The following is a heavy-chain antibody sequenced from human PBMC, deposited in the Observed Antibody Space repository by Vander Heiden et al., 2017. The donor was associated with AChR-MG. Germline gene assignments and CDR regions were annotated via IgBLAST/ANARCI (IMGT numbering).Heavy chain of an antibody. CDR3: ARRGYGDYFDY. V-gene: IGHV4-39*01. CDR1: GGSISSSSYY. CDR2: IYYSGST. Sequence: QLQLQESGPGLVKPSEPLSLTCTVSGGSISSSSYYWGWIRQPPGKGLEWIGSIYYSGSTYYNPSLKSRVTISVDTSKNQFSLKLSSVTAADTAVYYCARRGYGDYFDYWGQGTLVTVSS. J-gene: IGHJ4*02. D-gene: IGHD5-18*01.